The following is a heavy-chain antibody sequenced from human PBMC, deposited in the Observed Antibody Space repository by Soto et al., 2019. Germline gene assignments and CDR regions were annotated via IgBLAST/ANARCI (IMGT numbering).Heavy chain of an antibody. V-gene: IGHV3-30-3*01. CDR1: GFTFSSYA. J-gene: IGHJ6*02. CDR2: ISYDGSNK. D-gene: IGHD6-6*01. Sequence: PVGSLRLSCAASGFTFSSYAMHWVRQAPGKGLEWVAVISYDGSNKYYADSVKGRFTISRDNSKNTLYLQMNSLRAEDTAVYYCARGGLVQLAPYYHYGMDVGGQGTTVTVSS. CDR3: ARGGLVQLAPYYHYGMDV.